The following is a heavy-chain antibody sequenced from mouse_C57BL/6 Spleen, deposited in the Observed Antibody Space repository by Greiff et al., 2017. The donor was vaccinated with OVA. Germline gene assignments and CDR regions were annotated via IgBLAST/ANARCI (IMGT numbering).Heavy chain of an antibody. Sequence: DVKLVESGGGLVKPGGSLKLSCAASGFTFSDYGMHWVRQAPEKGLEWVAYISSGSSTIYYADTVKGRFTISRDNAKNTLFLQMTSLRSEDTAMYYCARNGYYVNYYAMDYWGQGTSVTVSS. CDR3: ARNGYYVNYYAMDY. V-gene: IGHV5-17*01. CDR2: ISSGSSTI. CDR1: GFTFSDYG. D-gene: IGHD2-3*01. J-gene: IGHJ4*01.